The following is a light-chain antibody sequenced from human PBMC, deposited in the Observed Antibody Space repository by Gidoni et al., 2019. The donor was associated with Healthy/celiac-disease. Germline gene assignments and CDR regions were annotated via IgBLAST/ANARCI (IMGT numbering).Light chain of an antibody. V-gene: IGKV1-33*01. CDR3: QQYDNLPPYT. Sequence: DIQMTQSPSSLSASVGDRVTITCQASQDISNYLNWYQQKPGKAPKLLIYDASNLETGVPSRFSGSGSGTTDFTFTISSLQPEDIATYYCQQYDNLPPYTFGQGTKLEIK. J-gene: IGKJ2*01. CDR2: DAS. CDR1: QDISNY.